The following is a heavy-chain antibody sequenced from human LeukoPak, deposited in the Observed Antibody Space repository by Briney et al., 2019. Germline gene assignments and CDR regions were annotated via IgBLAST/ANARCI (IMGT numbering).Heavy chain of an antibody. Sequence: SETLSLTCTVSGYSISSGYYWGWIRQPPGKGLEWIGSIYHSGSTYYNPSLKSRVTISVDTSKNQFSLKLSSVTAADTAVYYCARGQRLGDWGQGTLVTVSS. CDR1: GYSISSGYY. D-gene: IGHD6-25*01. V-gene: IGHV4-38-2*02. CDR2: IYHSGST. J-gene: IGHJ4*02. CDR3: ARGQRLGD.